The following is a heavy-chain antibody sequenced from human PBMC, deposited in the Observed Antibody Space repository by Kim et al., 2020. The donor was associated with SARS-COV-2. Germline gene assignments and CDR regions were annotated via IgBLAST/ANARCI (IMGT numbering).Heavy chain of an antibody. CDR3: ARMILSAYDAYGLDV. J-gene: IGHJ6*02. CDR1: RFTFSDYY. CDR2: IGSTGSTI. Sequence: GGSLRLSCAASRFTFSDYYMSWIRQAPGKGLEWVSYIGSTGSTIYYADSVKGRFTISRDNAKNSLYLQMNSLRAEDTAVYYCARMILSAYDAYGLDVWGQGTTVTVSS. D-gene: IGHD5-12*01. V-gene: IGHV3-11*04.